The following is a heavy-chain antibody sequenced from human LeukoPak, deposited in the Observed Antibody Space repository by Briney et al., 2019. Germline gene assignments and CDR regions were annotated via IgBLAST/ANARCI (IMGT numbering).Heavy chain of an antibody. V-gene: IGHV3-30-3*01. J-gene: IGHJ4*02. CDR1: GFTFSSYA. CDR3: ARVSVGVFDY. D-gene: IGHD3-3*01. CDR2: ISYDGSNK. Sequence: GGSLRLSCAASGFTFSSYAMHWVRQAPGEGLEWVAVISYDGSNKYYADSVKGRFTISRDNSKNTLYLQMNSLRAEDTAVYYCARVSVGVFDYWGQGTLVTVSS.